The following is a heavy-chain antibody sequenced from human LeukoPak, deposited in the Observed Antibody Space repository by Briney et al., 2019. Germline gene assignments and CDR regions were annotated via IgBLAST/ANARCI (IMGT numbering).Heavy chain of an antibody. V-gene: IGHV3-30*04. D-gene: IGHD2-15*01. CDR3: ARDQPRYCSGGSCYRYFDY. CDR2: ISYDGSNK. CDR1: GFTFSSYA. Sequence: PGGSLRLSCAASGFTFSSYAMHWVRQAPGKGLEWVAVISYDGSNKYYADSVKGRFTISRDNSKNTLYLQMNSLRAEDTAVYYCARDQPRYCSGGSCYRYFDYWGQGTLVTVSS. J-gene: IGHJ4*02.